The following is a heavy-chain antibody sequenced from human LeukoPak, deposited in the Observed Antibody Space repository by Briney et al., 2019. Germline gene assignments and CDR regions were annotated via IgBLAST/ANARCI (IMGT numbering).Heavy chain of an antibody. CDR3: IRGLGYYFGPVGDY. J-gene: IGHJ4*02. Sequence: GGSLRLSCTASGFTFGDYAMTWFRQAPGKGLEWVGFIRNKDYGETTEYGAAVKGRFTISRDDSKSIAYLQMNSLKTEDTAVYYCIRGLGYYFGPVGDYWGQGTLVTASS. D-gene: IGHD3-10*01. V-gene: IGHV3-49*03. CDR2: IRNKDYGETT. CDR1: GFTFGDYA.